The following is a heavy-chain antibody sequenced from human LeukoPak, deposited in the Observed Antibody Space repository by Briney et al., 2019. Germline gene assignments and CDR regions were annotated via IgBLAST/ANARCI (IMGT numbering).Heavy chain of an antibody. J-gene: IGHJ5*02. Sequence: PSETLSLTCAVYSGSFSGYYRSWIRQPPGKGLEWIGEINHSGSTNYNPSLKSRVTISVDTSKNQFSLKLNSMTAADTAVYYCARGYSSGADWFDPWGQGTLVTVPS. CDR1: SGSFSGYY. D-gene: IGHD6-19*01. CDR3: ARGYSSGADWFDP. CDR2: INHSGST. V-gene: IGHV4-34*01.